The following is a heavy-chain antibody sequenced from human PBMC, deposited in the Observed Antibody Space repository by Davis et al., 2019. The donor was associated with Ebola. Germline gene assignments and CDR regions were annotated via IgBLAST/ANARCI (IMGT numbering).Heavy chain of an antibody. CDR3: ARAQFPTTSDH. CDR2: INPHNGNT. Sequence: ASVKVSCKASSYTFTSYGITWVRQAPGQGLEWMGWINPHNGNTNYAQNVQGRVTMTTDTATTTAYMEVGSLRSDDTAVYYCARAQFPTTSDHWGQGTLVTVSS. J-gene: IGHJ4*02. V-gene: IGHV1-18*04. D-gene: IGHD1-1*01. CDR1: SYTFTSYG.